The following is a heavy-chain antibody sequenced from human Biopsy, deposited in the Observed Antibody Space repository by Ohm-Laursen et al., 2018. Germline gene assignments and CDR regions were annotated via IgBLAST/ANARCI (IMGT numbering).Heavy chain of an antibody. J-gene: IGHJ5*02. CDR1: GFPFTNAW. V-gene: IGHV3-15*01. Sequence: SLRLSCAASGFPFTNAWMSWVRQAPGKGLEWVGRIKSKTGGGTIDYAASVKGRFSISRDDSKNTLYLQMNSLKTEDTAVYYCLSNWLDPWGQGTSVTVSS. CDR2: IKSKTGGGTI. CDR3: LSNWLDP.